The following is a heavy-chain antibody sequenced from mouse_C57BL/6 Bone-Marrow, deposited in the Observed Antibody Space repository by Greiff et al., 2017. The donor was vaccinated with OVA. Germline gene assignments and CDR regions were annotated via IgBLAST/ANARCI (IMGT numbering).Heavy chain of an antibody. D-gene: IGHD2-4*01. CDR1: GYTFTDYN. CDR3: ARGGYYDYDGGAWFAY. CDR2: INSNNGGT. J-gene: IGHJ3*01. V-gene: IGHV1-18*01. Sequence: EVKVVESGPELAKPGASVKIPCKASGYTFTDYNMDWVKQSHGKSLEWIGDINSNNGGTIYNQKFKGKATLTVDKSSSTAYMELRSLTSEDTAVYYCARGGYYDYDGGAWFAYWGKGTLVTVSA.